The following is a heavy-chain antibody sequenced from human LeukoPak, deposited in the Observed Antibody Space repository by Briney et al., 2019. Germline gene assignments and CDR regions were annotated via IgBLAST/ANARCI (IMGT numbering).Heavy chain of an antibody. CDR2: INAGNGNT. CDR3: ARALRVSNNWFDP. V-gene: IGHV1-3*01. CDR1: GYTSTSYA. J-gene: IGHJ5*02. Sequence: ASVKVSCKASGYTSTSYAMHWVRQAPGQRLEWMGWINAGNGNTKYSQKFQGRVTITRDTSASTAYMELSSLRSEDTAVYYCARALRVSNNWFDPWGQGTLVTVSS. D-gene: IGHD4-17*01.